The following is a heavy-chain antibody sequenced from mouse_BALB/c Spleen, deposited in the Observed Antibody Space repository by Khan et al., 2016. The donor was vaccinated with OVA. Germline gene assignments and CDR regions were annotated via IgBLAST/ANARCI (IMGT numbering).Heavy chain of an antibody. V-gene: IGHV1-77*01. CDR3: ARSDACWFAY. CDR1: GYIFTDYV. J-gene: IGHJ3*01. CDR2: IYPGTSTT. Sequence: QVQLQQSGPELVKPGASVKMSCKASGYIFTDYVINWVKQRTGQGLEWIGEIYPGTSTTYYNEKFKGTVTLPADTSSTTPDMQLISLQSEDTAVYFCARSDACWFAYWGQGTLVTVSA.